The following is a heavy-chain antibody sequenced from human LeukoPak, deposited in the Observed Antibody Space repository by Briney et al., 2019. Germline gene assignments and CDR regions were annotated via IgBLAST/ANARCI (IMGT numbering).Heavy chain of an antibody. V-gene: IGHV4-59*01. Sequence: SETLSLTCTVPGGSISSYYWSWIRQPPGKGLEWIGYISYSGSTNYNPSLRSRVTISVDPSKNQFSLKLSSVTAADTAVYYCARDRYEDWYFDLWGRGALVTVSS. J-gene: IGHJ2*01. CDR2: ISYSGST. D-gene: IGHD1-14*01. CDR3: ARDRYEDWYFDL. CDR1: GGSISSYY.